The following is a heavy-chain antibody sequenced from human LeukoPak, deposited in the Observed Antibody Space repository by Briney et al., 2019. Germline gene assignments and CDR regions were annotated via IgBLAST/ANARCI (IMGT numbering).Heavy chain of an antibody. Sequence: PGGSLRLSCASSGFTFSSYGMHWVRQAPGKGLEWVAVISYDGSNKYYADSVKGRFTISRDNSKNTLYLQMNSLRAEDTAVYYCAKDRLGYSYGGHDAFDIWGQGTMVTVSS. D-gene: IGHD5-18*01. V-gene: IGHV3-30*18. CDR2: ISYDGSNK. CDR1: GFTFSSYG. J-gene: IGHJ3*02. CDR3: AKDRLGYSYGGHDAFDI.